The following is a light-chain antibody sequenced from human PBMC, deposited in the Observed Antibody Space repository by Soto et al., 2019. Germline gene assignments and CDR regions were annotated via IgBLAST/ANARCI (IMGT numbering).Light chain of an antibody. Sequence: EMVLTQSPGTLSWSPGGIATLPFRASQSVSNNLAWYQQRPGQAPRLLIYGASSRATGIPARFSGSGSGTDFTLTITRLEPEDFAVYYCQQYGGSPRTFGKGTRLEI. CDR2: GAS. V-gene: IGKV3-20*01. CDR1: QSVSNN. CDR3: QQYGGSPRT. J-gene: IGKJ5*01.